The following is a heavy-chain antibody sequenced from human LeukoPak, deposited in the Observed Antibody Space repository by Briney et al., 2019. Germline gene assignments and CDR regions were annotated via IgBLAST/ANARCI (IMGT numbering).Heavy chain of an antibody. J-gene: IGHJ4*02. CDR2: IYYTAST. D-gene: IGHD6-13*01. Sequence: SETLSLTCTVSGGSISRSSYYWGWIRPPPGKGLEWIGTIYYTASTDYNPSLKSRVTISVDTSKRQFSLKLSSVTAADTAVYYCARDSGYSSSYDHWGQGTLVSVSA. CDR3: ARDSGYSSSYDH. V-gene: IGHV4-39*07. CDR1: GGSISRSSYY.